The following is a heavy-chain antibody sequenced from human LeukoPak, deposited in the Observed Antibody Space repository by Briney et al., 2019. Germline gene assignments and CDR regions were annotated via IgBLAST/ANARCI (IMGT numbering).Heavy chain of an antibody. CDR2: ISSSSSYT. CDR1: GFTFSSYS. D-gene: IGHD6-19*01. J-gene: IGHJ4*02. CDR3: PRMGSSGWATPIDY. V-gene: IGHV3-21*01. Sequence: GGSLRLSCAASGFTFSSYSMNWVRQAPGKGLEWVSSISSSSSYTYYADSVKGRFTISRDNAKNTLYLQMNSLRAEDTAVYYCPRMGSSGWATPIDYWGQGTLVTVSS.